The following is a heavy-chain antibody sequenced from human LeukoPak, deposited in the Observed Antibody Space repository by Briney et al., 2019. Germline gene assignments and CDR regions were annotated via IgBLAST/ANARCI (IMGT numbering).Heavy chain of an antibody. V-gene: IGHV4-34*01. CDR2: INHSGYT. CDR3: SRQVVGNDY. J-gene: IGHJ4*02. D-gene: IGHD3-22*01. Sequence: SETLSLTCAVYGESSFSNYYWSWIRPTPGGALEWIGEINHSGYTNYNPSLKSQVTLSIDTSKNKFSLRLNSVTAADTAVYYCSRQVVGNDYWGQGTLVTVSS. CDR1: GESSFSNYY.